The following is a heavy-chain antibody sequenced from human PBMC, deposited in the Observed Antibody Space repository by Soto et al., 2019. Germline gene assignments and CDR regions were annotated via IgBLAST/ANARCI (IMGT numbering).Heavy chain of an antibody. V-gene: IGHV3-30-3*01. CDR1: GFTFSSYA. D-gene: IGHD2-2*01. Sequence: QVQLVESGGGVVQPGRSLRLSCAASGFTFSSYAMHWVRQAPGKGLEWVAVISYDGSNKYYADSVKGRFTISRDNSKNRXXLQMNSLRAEDTAVYSCARGGFVCISTSCYDWFDPWGQGTLVTVSS. CDR2: ISYDGSNK. J-gene: IGHJ5*02. CDR3: ARGGFVCISTSCYDWFDP.